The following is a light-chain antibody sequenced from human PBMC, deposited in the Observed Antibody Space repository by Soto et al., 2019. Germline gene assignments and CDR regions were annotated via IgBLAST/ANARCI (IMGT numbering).Light chain of an antibody. CDR3: AAWDDSLNGYV. J-gene: IGLJ1*01. CDR2: SNN. V-gene: IGLV1-44*01. CDR1: SSNIGRNT. Sequence: QSVLTQPPSASGTPGQRVTISCSGSSSNIGRNTINWYQQFPGIAPKLLIYSNNQRPSGVSDRFSGSKSGTSASLAISGLESEDEADYFCAAWDDSLNGYVFGFGTKLTVL.